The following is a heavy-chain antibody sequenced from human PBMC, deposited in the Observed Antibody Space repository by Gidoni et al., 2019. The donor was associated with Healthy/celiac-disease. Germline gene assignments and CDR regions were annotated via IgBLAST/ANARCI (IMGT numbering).Heavy chain of an antibody. CDR2: ISWDGGST. D-gene: IGHD3-3*01. CDR1: ALPFDDYT. CDR3: AKTIFGFYYYGMDV. Sequence: EVQLVESGGVVVQPGGSLRLSCAASALPFDDYTMHWVRQVPGKGLEWVSLISWDGGSTYYADSVKGRFTISRDNSKNSLYLQMNSLRTEDTALYYCAKTIFGFYYYGMDVWGQGTTVTVSS. J-gene: IGHJ6*02. V-gene: IGHV3-43*01.